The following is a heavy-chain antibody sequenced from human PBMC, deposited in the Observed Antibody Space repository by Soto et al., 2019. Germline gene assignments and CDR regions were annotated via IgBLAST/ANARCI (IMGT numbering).Heavy chain of an antibody. D-gene: IGHD3-3*01. J-gene: IGHJ6*02. CDR2: ISSSGSTI. Sequence: PGGSLRLSCAASGFTFSDYYMSWIRQAPGKGLEWVSYISSSGSTIYYADSVKGRFTISRDNAKNSLYLQMNSLRAEDTAVYYCARDLWSGYIYYGMDVWGQGTTVTVSS. V-gene: IGHV3-11*01. CDR3: ARDLWSGYIYYGMDV. CDR1: GFTFSDYY.